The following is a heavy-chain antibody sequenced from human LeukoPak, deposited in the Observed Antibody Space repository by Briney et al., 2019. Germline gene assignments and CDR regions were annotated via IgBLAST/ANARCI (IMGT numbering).Heavy chain of an antibody. J-gene: IGHJ4*02. CDR1: GYTFTGYY. V-gene: IGHV1-2*02. CDR3: ARDSLYAYYDILTGYYHFDQ. CDR2: INPNSGGT. Sequence: ASVKVSCKTFGYTFTGYYLHWGRQAPKEGLEGMGWINPNSGGTNYALKFQGRVTMTRDTSISTAYMELSRLRSDDTAVYYCARDSLYAYYDILTGYYHFDQWGQGTLVTVSS. D-gene: IGHD3-9*01.